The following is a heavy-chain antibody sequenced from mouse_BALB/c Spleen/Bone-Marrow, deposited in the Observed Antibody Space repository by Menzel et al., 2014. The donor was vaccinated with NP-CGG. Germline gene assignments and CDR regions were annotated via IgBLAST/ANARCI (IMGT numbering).Heavy chain of an antibody. CDR3: AFYYYGSSLSAY. CDR1: GFNIKDTY. J-gene: IGHJ3*01. Sequence: EVQLVESGAELVKPGASVKLSCTASGFNIKDTYMHWVKQRPEQGLEWIGRIDPANGNTKYDPKFQGKATITADTSSNTAYLQLSSLTSEDTAVYYCAFYYYGSSLSAYWGQGTLVTVSA. D-gene: IGHD1-1*01. CDR2: IDPANGNT. V-gene: IGHV14-3*02.